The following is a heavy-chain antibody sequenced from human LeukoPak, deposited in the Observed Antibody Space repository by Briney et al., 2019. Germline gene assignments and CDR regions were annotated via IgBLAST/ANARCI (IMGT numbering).Heavy chain of an antibody. V-gene: IGHV1-18*01. J-gene: IGHJ4*02. Sequence: ASVKVSCKASGYTFTSYGISWVRQAPGQGLEWMGWISAYNGNTNYAQKLQGRVTMTTDTSTSTVYMELSSLRSEDTAVYYCARDSHRQYYYDSSGYFFDYWGQGTLVTVSS. D-gene: IGHD3-22*01. CDR2: ISAYNGNT. CDR3: ARDSHRQYYYDSSGYFFDY. CDR1: GYTFTSYG.